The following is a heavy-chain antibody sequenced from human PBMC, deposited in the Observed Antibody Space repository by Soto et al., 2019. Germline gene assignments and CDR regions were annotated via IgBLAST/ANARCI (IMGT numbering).Heavy chain of an antibody. CDR3: ARTTSSTTQPTPRNYYYGMDV. CDR2: IYYSGST. CDR1: GGSISSGDYY. Sequence: SETLSLTWTVSGGSISSGDYYWSWIRQPPGKGREGIGYIYYSGSTYYNPSLKSRVTISVDTSKNQFSLKLSSVTAADTAVYYCARTTSSTTQPTPRNYYYGMDVWGQGTTVTVSS. V-gene: IGHV4-30-4*01. J-gene: IGHJ6*02. D-gene: IGHD2-2*01.